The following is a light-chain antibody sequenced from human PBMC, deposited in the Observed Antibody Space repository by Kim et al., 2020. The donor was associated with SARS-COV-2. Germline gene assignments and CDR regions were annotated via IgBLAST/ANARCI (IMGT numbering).Light chain of an antibody. CDR3: QAWDSSTVV. J-gene: IGLJ2*01. Sequence: VSPGQTASITCSGDKLGDKYACWYQQKPGQSPVLVIYQDSKWPSGIPERFSGSNSGDTATLTISGTQAMDEADYYCQAWDSSTVVFGGGTQLTVL. CDR2: QDS. CDR1: KLGDKY. V-gene: IGLV3-1*01.